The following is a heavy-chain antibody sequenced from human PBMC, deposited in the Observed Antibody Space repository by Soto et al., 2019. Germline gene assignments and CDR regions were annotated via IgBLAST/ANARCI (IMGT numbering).Heavy chain of an antibody. J-gene: IGHJ4*02. CDR2: IYYSGST. CDR3: ARGVEGLFDY. V-gene: IGHV4-39*07. D-gene: IGHD1-1*01. CDR1: GGSISSSSYY. Sequence: SETLSLTCTVSGGSISSSSYYWGWIRQPPGKGLEWIGSIYYSGSTYYNPSLKSRVTISVDTSKNQFSLKLSSVTAADTAVYYCARGVEGLFDYWGQGTLVTVSS.